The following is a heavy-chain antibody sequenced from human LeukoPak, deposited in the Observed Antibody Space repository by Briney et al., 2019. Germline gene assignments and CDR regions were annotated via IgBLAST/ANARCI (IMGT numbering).Heavy chain of an antibody. CDR2: IYSSGST. CDR1: GGSISSGSYY. J-gene: IGHJ4*02. Sequence: PSETLSLTCTVSGGSISSGSYYWSWIRQPAGKGLEWIGLIYSSGSTNYTPSLKSRATISVDTSKNQFSLKLNSVTAADTAVYYCARGLIYYDSSGYYYLDYFDNWGQGTLVTVSS. D-gene: IGHD3-22*01. CDR3: ARGLIYYDSSGYYYLDYFDN. V-gene: IGHV4-61*02.